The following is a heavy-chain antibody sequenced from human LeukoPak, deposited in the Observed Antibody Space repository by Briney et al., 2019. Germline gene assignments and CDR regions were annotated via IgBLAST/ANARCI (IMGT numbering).Heavy chain of an antibody. J-gene: IGHJ4*02. D-gene: IGHD5-18*01. CDR3: ARDEYSYRSTPHDY. Sequence: GGSLRLSCAASGFTFSSYSMNWVRQAPGKGLEWVSSISSSSSYIYYADSAKGRFTISRDNAKNSLYLQMNSLRAEDTAVYYCARDEYSYRSTPHDYWGQGTLVTVSS. CDR1: GFTFSSYS. CDR2: ISSSSSYI. V-gene: IGHV3-21*01.